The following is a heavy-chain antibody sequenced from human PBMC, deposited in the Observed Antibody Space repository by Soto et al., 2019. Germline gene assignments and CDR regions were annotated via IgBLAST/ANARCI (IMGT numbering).Heavy chain of an antibody. CDR2: ISGTGSDI. Sequence: EVQVVESGGGLVKPGGSLRLSCAASGFNFKTYNMNWVRQAPGKGLEWVSSISGTGSDIFYADSVKGRFTITRDNARNSVYLEMKGLRGEDTAVYYCARDPRGVIITTGQRGVFDYWGQGTLVTVSS. J-gene: IGHJ4*02. V-gene: IGHV3-21*01. D-gene: IGHD3-22*01. CDR3: ARDPRGVIITTGQRGVFDY. CDR1: GFNFKTYN.